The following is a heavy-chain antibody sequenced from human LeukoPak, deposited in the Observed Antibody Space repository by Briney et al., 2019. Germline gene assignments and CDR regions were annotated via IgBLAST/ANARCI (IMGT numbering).Heavy chain of an antibody. J-gene: IGHJ4*02. CDR3: AKDLLLYSGSYSVYDY. V-gene: IGHV3-64*01. D-gene: IGHD1-26*01. Sequence: GGSLRLSCAASGFTFSSYAMHWVRQAPGKGLEYVSAISSNGGSTSYANSVKGRFTISRDNSKNTLYLQMNSLRAEDTAVYYCAKDLLLYSGSYSVYDYWGQGTLVTVSS. CDR2: ISSNGGST. CDR1: GFTFSSYA.